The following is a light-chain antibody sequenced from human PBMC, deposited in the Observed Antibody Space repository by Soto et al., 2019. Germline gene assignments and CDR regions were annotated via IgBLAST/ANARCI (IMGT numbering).Light chain of an antibody. CDR2: HAS. V-gene: IGKV3-11*01. CDR3: QQRSNWLT. Sequence: EIVLTQSPATLSLSPGERATLSCRASQSVTSYLDWYQQKPGQAPRLLIYHASNRATGIAARFTGSGSVTDFNLTISSLEPEDCAVYYCQQRSNWLTFGGGTNVEIK. CDR1: QSVTSY. J-gene: IGKJ4*01.